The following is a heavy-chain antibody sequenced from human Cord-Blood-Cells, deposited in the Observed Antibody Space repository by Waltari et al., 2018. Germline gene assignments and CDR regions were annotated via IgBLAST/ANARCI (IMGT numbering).Heavy chain of an antibody. Sequence: QVQLQQWGAGLLKPSETLSLTCAVYGGSFSGYYWSWIRQPPGKGLEWIGEINHSGSTNHTPAHKSGVTISVDRSKNQFSLKLSSVAAADTAVYYCARGGVIAAAGTYQLNYWGQGTLVTVSS. CDR3: ARGGVIAAAGTYQLNY. CDR1: GGSFSGYY. D-gene: IGHD6-13*01. J-gene: IGHJ4*02. V-gene: IGHV4-34*01. CDR2: INHSGST.